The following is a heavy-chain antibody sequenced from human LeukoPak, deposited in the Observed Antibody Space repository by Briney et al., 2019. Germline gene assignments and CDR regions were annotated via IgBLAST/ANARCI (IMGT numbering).Heavy chain of an antibody. CDR1: GGSFSGYY. CDR3: ARVKDPGGYYYYYYMDV. J-gene: IGHJ6*03. Sequence: SETLSLTCAVYGGSFSGYYWSWIRQPPGKGLEWIGEINDSGSTKYNPSLKSRVTISIDTSKNQFSLKVTSVTAADTAVYYCARVKDPGGYYYYYYMDVWGKGTMVTVSS. CDR2: INDSGST. V-gene: IGHV4-34*01. D-gene: IGHD3-16*01.